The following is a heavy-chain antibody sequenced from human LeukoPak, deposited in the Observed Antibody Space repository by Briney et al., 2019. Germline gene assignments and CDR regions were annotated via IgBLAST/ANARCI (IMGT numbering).Heavy chain of an antibody. CDR1: GFTFSSYA. J-gene: IGHJ6*03. CDR2: ISGSGGST. V-gene: IGHV3-23*01. D-gene: IGHD3-3*01. CDR3: AARYYDFWSGYYTDGYYYYMDV. Sequence: GGSLRLSCAASGFTFSSYAMSWVRQTPGKGLEWVSAISGSGGSTYYADSVKGRFTISRDNSKNTLYLQMNSLRAEDTAVYYCAARYYDFWSGYYTDGYYYYMDVWGKGTTVTVSS.